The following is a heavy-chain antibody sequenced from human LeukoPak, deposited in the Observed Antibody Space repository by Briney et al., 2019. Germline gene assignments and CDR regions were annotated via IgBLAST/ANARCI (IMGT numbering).Heavy chain of an antibody. J-gene: IGHJ3*01. Sequence: SETLSLTCTVSGGSISSSTYYWGWIRQPPGRGLEWIGSIYYSGSTYNNPSLKSRVTIFVDTSKNQFSLKLSSVTATDTAVYYCARTYGDYDDAFDVWGQGTMVTVSS. CDR2: IYYSGST. CDR1: GGSISSSTYY. D-gene: IGHD4-17*01. CDR3: ARTYGDYDDAFDV. V-gene: IGHV4-39*01.